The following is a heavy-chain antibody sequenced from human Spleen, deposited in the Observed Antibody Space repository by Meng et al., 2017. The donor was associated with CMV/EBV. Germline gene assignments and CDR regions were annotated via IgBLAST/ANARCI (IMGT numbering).Heavy chain of an antibody. D-gene: IGHD2-2*01. J-gene: IGHJ4*02. CDR1: GFSFSNYG. CDR3: AKEPIKSECGSTSCSAGGIGY. V-gene: IGHV3-30*02. Sequence: GGSLRLSCAASGFSFSNYGMHWVRQAPGKGLEWVAIIGYDGSKKHYADSVKGRFTISRDSSKNTLQLQMDSLRAEDTAVYYCAKEPIKSECGSTSCSAGGIGYWGQGTLVTVSS. CDR2: IGYDGSKK.